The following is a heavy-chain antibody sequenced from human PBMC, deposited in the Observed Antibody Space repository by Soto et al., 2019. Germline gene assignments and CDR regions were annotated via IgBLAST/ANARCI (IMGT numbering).Heavy chain of an antibody. CDR3: ARTYYDILTGDLV. CDR2: IIPIFGTA. V-gene: IGHV1-69*13. Sequence: GASVKLSCKPSGGTFSSYSISWVRQAPGQGLEWMGGIIPIFGTANYAQKFQGRVTITADESTSTAYMELSSLRSEDTAVYYCARTYYDILTGDLVWGQGTLVTVSS. J-gene: IGHJ4*02. CDR1: GGTFSSYS. D-gene: IGHD3-9*01.